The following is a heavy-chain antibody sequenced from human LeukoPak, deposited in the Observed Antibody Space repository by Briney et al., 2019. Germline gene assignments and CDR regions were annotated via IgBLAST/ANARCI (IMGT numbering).Heavy chain of an antibody. Sequence: SVKVSCRASGGTFSSYTISWVRQAPGQGLEWMGRIIPILGIANYAQKFQGRVTITADKSTSTAYMELSSLRSEDTAVYYCARLYSGSYQGHAFDIWGQGTMVTVSS. CDR3: ARLYSGSYQGHAFDI. D-gene: IGHD1-26*01. CDR1: GGTFSSYT. V-gene: IGHV1-69*02. CDR2: IIPILGIA. J-gene: IGHJ3*02.